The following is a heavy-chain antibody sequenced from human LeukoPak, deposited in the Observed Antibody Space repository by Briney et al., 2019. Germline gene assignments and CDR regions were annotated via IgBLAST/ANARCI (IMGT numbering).Heavy chain of an antibody. J-gene: IGHJ5*02. D-gene: IGHD3-22*01. CDR1: GFTFSSYW. CDR3: ARDPSVPYYYDSSGYYSDNWFDP. V-gene: IGHV3-7*01. Sequence: GGSLRLSCAASGFTFSSYWMSWVRQAPGKGLEWVANIKQDGSEKYYVDSVKGRFTISRDNAKNSLYLQMNSLRAEDTAVYYCARDPSVPYYYDSSGYYSDNWFDPWGQGTLVTVSS. CDR2: IKQDGSEK.